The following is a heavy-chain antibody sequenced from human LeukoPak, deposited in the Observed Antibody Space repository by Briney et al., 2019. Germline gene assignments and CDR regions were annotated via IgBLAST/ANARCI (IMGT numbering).Heavy chain of an antibody. CDR2: MNPNSGNT. CDR3: ARGASGYSYGYKVPDFDY. CDR1: GYTFTSYD. V-gene: IGHV1-8*01. J-gene: IGHJ4*02. D-gene: IGHD5-18*01. Sequence: ASVKVSCKASGYTFTSYDINWVRQATGQGLEWMGWMNPNSGNTGYAQKFQGRVAMTRNTSISTAYMELSSLRSEDTAVYYCARGASGYSYGYKVPDFDYWGQGTLVTVYS.